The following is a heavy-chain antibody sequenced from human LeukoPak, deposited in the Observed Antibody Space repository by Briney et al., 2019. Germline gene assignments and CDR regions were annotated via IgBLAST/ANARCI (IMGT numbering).Heavy chain of an antibody. CDR1: GYTFTSYG. CDR3: ARGGGYCSGGSCYYYYYMDV. J-gene: IGHJ6*03. V-gene: IGHV1-18*01. CDR2: VSAYNGNT. Sequence: ASVKVSCKASGYTFTSYGISWVRQAPGQGLKWMGWVSAYNGNTNYAQKLQGRVTMTTDTSTSTAYMELRSLRSDDTAVYYCARGGGYCSGGSCYYYYYMDVWGKGTTVTVSS. D-gene: IGHD2-15*01.